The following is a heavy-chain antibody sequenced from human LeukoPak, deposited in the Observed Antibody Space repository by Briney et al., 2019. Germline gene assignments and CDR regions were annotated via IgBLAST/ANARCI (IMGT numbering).Heavy chain of an antibody. CDR2: TNSDGSST. CDR3: ARDPYYYDSSGYLH. Sequence: GGSLRLSCAASGFTFSSYWMHWVRQAPGKGLVWVSRTNSDGSSTSYADSVKGRFTISRDNAKNTLYLQMNSLRAEDTAVYYCARDPYYYDSSGYLHWGQGTLVTVSS. V-gene: IGHV3-74*01. D-gene: IGHD3-22*01. J-gene: IGHJ4*02. CDR1: GFTFSSYW.